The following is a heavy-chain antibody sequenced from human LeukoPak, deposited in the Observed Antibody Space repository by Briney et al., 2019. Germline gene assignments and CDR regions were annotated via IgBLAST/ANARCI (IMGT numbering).Heavy chain of an antibody. J-gene: IGHJ6*04. CDR3: ATRIAVAGNRLRYYYGMDV. D-gene: IGHD6-19*01. CDR2: INHSGGT. V-gene: IGHV4-34*01. CDR1: GGSFSGYY. Sequence: SETLSLTCAVYGGSFSGYYWSWIRQPPGKGLEWIGEINHSGGTNYNPSLKSRVTISVDTSKNQFPLKLSSVTAADTAVYYCATRIAVAGNRLRYYYGMDVRGKGTTVTVSS.